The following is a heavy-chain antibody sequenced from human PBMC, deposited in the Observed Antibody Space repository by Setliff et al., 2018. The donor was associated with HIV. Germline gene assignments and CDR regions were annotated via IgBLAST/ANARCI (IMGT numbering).Heavy chain of an antibody. CDR1: GFTLSSYG. D-gene: IGHD5-18*01. Sequence: GGSLRLSCAASGFTLSSYGMHWVRQAPGKGLEWVAVIWSDGSNKYYADSVKGRFTISRDNSKNTLYLQMNSLRAEDTAVYYCAKESPRAGYSVFDYWGQGTLVTVSS. CDR3: AKESPRAGYSVFDY. V-gene: IGHV3-33*06. CDR2: IWSDGSNK. J-gene: IGHJ4*02.